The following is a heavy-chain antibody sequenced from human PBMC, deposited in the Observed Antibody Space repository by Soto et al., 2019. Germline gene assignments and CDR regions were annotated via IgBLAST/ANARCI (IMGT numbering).Heavy chain of an antibody. CDR2: ISGIGHST. Sequence: EVQLLESGGGLVQPGMSLRLSCAASGFTFGSYAMSWVRQAPGKGLEWVSAISGIGHSTYYADSVKGRFTISRDNSKNTLYLQMNSLRAEDTAVYYCAKRIMATIGHFDSWGQGTLVTVSS. CDR3: AKRIMATIGHFDS. V-gene: IGHV3-23*01. J-gene: IGHJ4*02. CDR1: GFTFGSYA. D-gene: IGHD5-12*01.